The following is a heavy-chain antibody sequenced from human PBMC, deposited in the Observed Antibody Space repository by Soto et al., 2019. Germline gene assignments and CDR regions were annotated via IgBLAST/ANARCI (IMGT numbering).Heavy chain of an antibody. CDR2: ISHTGSA. J-gene: IGHJ4*01. CDR1: GASVTTDSFF. D-gene: IGHD1-7*01. CDR3: ARWELRDFDS. Sequence: PSETLSLTCSVSGASVTTDSFFWSWVRQHPGKGLEWIGYISHTGSAFYNPSLKNRVSISIDTSTDKFSLRLSSLTAADTAVYYCARWELRDFDSWGPGNLVTVS. V-gene: IGHV4-31*03.